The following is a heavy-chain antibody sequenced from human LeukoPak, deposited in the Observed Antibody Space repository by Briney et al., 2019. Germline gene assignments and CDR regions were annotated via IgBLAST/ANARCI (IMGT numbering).Heavy chain of an antibody. V-gene: IGHV1-46*01. J-gene: IGHJ4*02. CDR3: ASEQQLVPTLGVFDY. CDR1: GYTFTSYY. CDR2: INRSGGST. D-gene: IGHD6-13*01. Sequence: ASVKVSCKASGYTFTSYYMHWVRQAPGQGLEWMGIINRSGGSTSYAQKFQGRVTMTRDTSTSTVYMELSSLRSEDTAVYYCASEQQLVPTLGVFDYWGQGTLVTVSS.